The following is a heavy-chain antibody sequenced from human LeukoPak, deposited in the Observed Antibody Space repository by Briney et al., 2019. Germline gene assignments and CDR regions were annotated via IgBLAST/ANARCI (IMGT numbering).Heavy chain of an antibody. CDR3: ARETEKQWQY. CDR2: IFHSGYT. V-gene: IGHV4-38-2*02. D-gene: IGHD6-19*01. Sequence: PSETLSLTCTVSGYPISSGYFWDWIRQPPGKGLEYIGSIFHSGYTFYDPSLKSRLTLSVDTSKNQFSLRLSSVTAADTAVYYCARETEKQWQYWGQGTMVTVSS. CDR1: GYPISSGYF. J-gene: IGHJ3*01.